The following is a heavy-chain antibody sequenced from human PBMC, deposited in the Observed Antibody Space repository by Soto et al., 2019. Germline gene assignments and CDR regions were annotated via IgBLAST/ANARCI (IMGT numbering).Heavy chain of an antibody. CDR3: ARFWVGATPYYYYGMDV. CDR1: GGSFSGYY. CDR2: INHSGST. D-gene: IGHD1-26*01. Sequence: PSETLSLTCAVYGGSFSGYYWSWIRQPPGKGLEWIGEINHSGSTNYNPSLKSRVTISVDTSKNQFSLKLSSVTAADTAVYYCARFWVGATPYYYYGMDVWGQGTTVTVSS. V-gene: IGHV4-34*01. J-gene: IGHJ6*02.